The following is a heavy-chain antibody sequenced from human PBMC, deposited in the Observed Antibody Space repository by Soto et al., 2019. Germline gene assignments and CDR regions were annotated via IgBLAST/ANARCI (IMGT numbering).Heavy chain of an antibody. Sequence: QITLKESGPTLVKPTQTLTLTCTFSGFSLSSIGVGVGWIRQPPGKALEWLGILYWDDDKHYSPSLKSRISIAKDTSKDQVVLTLTNMDPMDTATYYCAHTIVVVPTAHDAFDVWGQGTMVTVSS. D-gene: IGHD2-2*01. V-gene: IGHV2-5*02. J-gene: IGHJ3*01. CDR3: AHTIVVVPTAHDAFDV. CDR1: GFSLSSIGVG. CDR2: LYWDDDK.